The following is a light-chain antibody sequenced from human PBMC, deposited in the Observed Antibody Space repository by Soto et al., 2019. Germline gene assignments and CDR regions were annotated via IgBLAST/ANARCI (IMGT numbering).Light chain of an antibody. CDR1: QSLLHSEGYIY. Sequence: DIVMTQSPLSLPVTPGEPASISCRSSQSLLHSEGYIYLDWYLQRPGQSPQLLICLGSNRASGVPDRFSGSGSGPHFTLTISRVEAEDFGVYYCMQALQTPWTFGQGTRVEVK. CDR3: MQALQTPWT. J-gene: IGKJ1*01. CDR2: LGS. V-gene: IGKV2-28*01.